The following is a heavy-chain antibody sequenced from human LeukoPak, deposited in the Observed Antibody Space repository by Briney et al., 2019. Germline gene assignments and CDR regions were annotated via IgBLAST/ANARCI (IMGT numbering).Heavy chain of an antibody. V-gene: IGHV4-59*08. CDR3: ARLGGYSYGSGYYYGLDV. Sequence: SETLSLTCTVSGGSISSYYWSWIRQPPGKGLEWIGYIYYSGTTSYNPSLKSGVTISVDTSKNQFSLKLSSVTAADTAVYYCARLGGYSYGSGYYYGLDVWGQGTTVTVSS. D-gene: IGHD5-18*01. CDR1: GGSISSYY. CDR2: IYYSGTT. J-gene: IGHJ6*02.